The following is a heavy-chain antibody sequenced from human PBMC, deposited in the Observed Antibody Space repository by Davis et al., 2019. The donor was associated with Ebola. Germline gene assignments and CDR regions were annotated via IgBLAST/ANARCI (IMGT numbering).Heavy chain of an antibody. J-gene: IGHJ4*02. V-gene: IGHV4-34*01. Sequence: SQTLSLTCAVYGGSFSGYYWSWIRQPPGKGLEWIGEINHSGSTNYNPSLKSRVTISVDTSKNQFSLKLSSVTAADTAVYYCASVVVVAATPRNFDYWGQGTLVTVSS. CDR1: GGSFSGYY. D-gene: IGHD2-15*01. CDR2: INHSGST. CDR3: ASVVVVAATPRNFDY.